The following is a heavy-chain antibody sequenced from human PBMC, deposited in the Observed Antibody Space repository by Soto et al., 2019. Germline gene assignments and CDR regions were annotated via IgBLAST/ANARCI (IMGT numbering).Heavy chain of an antibody. J-gene: IGHJ3*02. V-gene: IGHV1-69*13. Sequence: GASVKVSCKASGGTFSSYAISWMRQAPGQGLEWMGGIIPIFGTANYAQKFQGRVTITADESTSTAYMELSSLRSEDTAVYYCARDRSLAARDAFDIWGQGPIVTV. D-gene: IGHD6-6*01. CDR1: GGTFSSYA. CDR2: IIPIFGTA. CDR3: ARDRSLAARDAFDI.